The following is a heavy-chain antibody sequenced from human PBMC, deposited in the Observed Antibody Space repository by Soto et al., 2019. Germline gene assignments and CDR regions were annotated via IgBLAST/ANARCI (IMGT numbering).Heavy chain of an antibody. CDR3: AVIVGATRPVRYYFDY. D-gene: IGHD1-26*01. CDR1: GYTFTGYY. J-gene: IGHJ4*02. CDR2: INPNSGGT. Sequence: ASVKVSCKASGYTFTGYYMHWVRQAPGQWLEWMGWINPNSGGTNYAQKFQGWVTMTRDTSISTAYMELSRLRSDDTAVYYCAVIVGATRPVRYYFDYWGQGTLVTVSS. V-gene: IGHV1-2*04.